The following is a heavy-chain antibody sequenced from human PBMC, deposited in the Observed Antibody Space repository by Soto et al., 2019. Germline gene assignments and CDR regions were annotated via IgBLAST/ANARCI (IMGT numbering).Heavy chain of an antibody. J-gene: IGHJ4*02. D-gene: IGHD3-10*01. CDR3: ARVGPSSLWFGELHFDY. V-gene: IGHV4-59*01. CDR2: IYYSGST. Sequence: QVQLQESGPGLVKPSETLSLTCTVSGGSISSYYWSWIRQPPGKGLEWIGYIYYSGSTNYNPSLKSRVTISVDTSKNQFYLKLSSVTAADTAVYYCARVGPSSLWFGELHFDYWGQGTLVTVSS. CDR1: GGSISSYY.